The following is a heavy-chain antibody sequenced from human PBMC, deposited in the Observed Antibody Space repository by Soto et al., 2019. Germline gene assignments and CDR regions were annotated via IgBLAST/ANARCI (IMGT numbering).Heavy chain of an antibody. D-gene: IGHD2-2*01. V-gene: IGHV4-30-2*01. CDR1: GGSISSGGKS. CDR3: ARVPDR. Sequence: QLQLQESGSGLVKPSQTLSLTCAVSGGSISSGGKSSSRIRHPPGKGLEWIGYIYHSGSTYYNPSLNSRVTISVDRSKNQFSVKLSSVTAADTAAYYCARVPDRWGQGTLVTVSS. CDR2: IYHSGST. J-gene: IGHJ5*02.